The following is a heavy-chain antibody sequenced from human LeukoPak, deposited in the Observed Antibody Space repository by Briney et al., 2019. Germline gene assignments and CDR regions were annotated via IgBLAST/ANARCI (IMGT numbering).Heavy chain of an antibody. V-gene: IGHV3-48*03. CDR3: AREYYYDSSGYYYAFDY. CDR2: ISSSGSTI. Sequence: GGPLRLSCAASGFTHSSYEMNCVRQAPGKGLEWVSYISSSGSTIYYADSVKGRFTISRDNAKNSLYLQMNSLRAEDTAVYYCAREYYYDSSGYYYAFDYWGQGTLVTVSS. D-gene: IGHD3-22*01. J-gene: IGHJ4*02. CDR1: GFTHSSYE.